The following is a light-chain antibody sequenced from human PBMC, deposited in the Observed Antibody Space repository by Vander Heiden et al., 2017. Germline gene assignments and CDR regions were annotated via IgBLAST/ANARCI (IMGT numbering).Light chain of an antibody. J-gene: IGLJ2*01. CDR3: QSYDDSLRGFVV. CDR2: GDI. CDR1: SSNIGAGYG. Sequence: HSVLTQPPSVSGAPGQRVTISCTGSSSNIGAGYGVHWYQQLPGAAPKLLIYGDINRPSGVPARFSGSKSGTSASLAISGLQAEDEADYYCQSYDDSLRGFVVFGGGTKLTVL. V-gene: IGLV1-40*01.